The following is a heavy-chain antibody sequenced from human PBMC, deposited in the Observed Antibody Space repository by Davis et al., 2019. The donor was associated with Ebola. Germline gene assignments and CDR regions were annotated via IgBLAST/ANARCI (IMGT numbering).Heavy chain of an antibody. D-gene: IGHD6-13*01. CDR2: INPNSGGT. CDR1: GYTFTGYY. CDR3: ATYSSSWPPYYGMDV. Sequence: VTVSCKASGYTFTGYYMHWVRQAPGQGLEWMGRINPNSGGTNYAQKFQGRVTMTRDTSISTAYMELSRLRSDDTAVYYCATYSSSWPPYYGMDVWGKGTTVTVSS. J-gene: IGHJ6*04. V-gene: IGHV1-2*06.